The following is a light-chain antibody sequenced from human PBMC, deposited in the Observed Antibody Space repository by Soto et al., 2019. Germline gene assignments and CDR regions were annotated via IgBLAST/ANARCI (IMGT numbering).Light chain of an antibody. J-gene: IGLJ7*01. Sequence: QSVLTQPPSVSAAPGQRVTISCSGSSSNIGNSDVSWYQQLPGTAPKLLIYDNNKRPSGIPDRFSGSKSGTSVTLGISGRQTGDEADYYCGTWDSSLSASVFGGGTQLTVL. V-gene: IGLV1-51*01. CDR3: GTWDSSLSASV. CDR1: SSNIGNSD. CDR2: DNN.